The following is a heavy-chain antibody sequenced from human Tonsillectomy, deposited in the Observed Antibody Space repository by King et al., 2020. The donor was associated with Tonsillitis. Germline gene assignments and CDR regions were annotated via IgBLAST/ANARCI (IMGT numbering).Heavy chain of an antibody. CDR1: GGSIRSFY. Sequence: QLQESGPGLVKPSETLSLTCTVSGGSIRSFYWSWIRQRPGKGLEWIGYIYYSGTTYYNPSLKSRVTISVDTSKNQFSLKLSSVTAADTAVYYCTRGGVGEDYDYYDMAVWGQGTTVTVSS. V-gene: IGHV4-59*01. CDR3: TRGGVGEDYDYYDMAV. CDR2: IYYSGTT. J-gene: IGHJ6*02. D-gene: IGHD3-16*01.